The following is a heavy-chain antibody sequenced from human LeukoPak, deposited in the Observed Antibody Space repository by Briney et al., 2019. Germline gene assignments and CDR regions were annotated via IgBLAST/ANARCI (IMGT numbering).Heavy chain of an antibody. J-gene: IGHJ5*02. CDR2: IYYSGST. Sequence: SETLSLTCTVSGGSISSSSYYWSWIRQPPGKGLEWIGYIYYSGSTNYNPFLKSRVTISVDTSKNQFSLKLSSVTAADTAVYYCARDTPTNWFDPWGQGTLVTVSS. CDR1: GGSISSSSYY. D-gene: IGHD1-26*01. CDR3: ARDTPTNWFDP. V-gene: IGHV4-61*01.